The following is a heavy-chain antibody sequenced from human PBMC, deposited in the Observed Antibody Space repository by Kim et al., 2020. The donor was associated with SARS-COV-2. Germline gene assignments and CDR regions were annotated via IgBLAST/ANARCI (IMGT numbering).Heavy chain of an antibody. J-gene: IGHJ6*02. V-gene: IGHV3-21*01. D-gene: IGHD3-10*01. Sequence: GGSLRLSCAASGFTFSRYSMNWVRQAPGKGLEWVSSISGSSSYIYFADSVKGRFTISRDNAKNSLYLQMNSLRAEDTAVYYCARGRITMVRGASDYGMDVWGQGTTVTVSS. CDR1: GFTFSRYS. CDR2: ISGSSSYI. CDR3: ARGRITMVRGASDYGMDV.